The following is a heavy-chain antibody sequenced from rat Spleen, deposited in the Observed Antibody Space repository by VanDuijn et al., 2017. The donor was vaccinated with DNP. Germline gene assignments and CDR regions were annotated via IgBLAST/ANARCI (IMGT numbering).Heavy chain of an antibody. CDR3: ARHRTIMPYYYAMDA. J-gene: IGHJ4*01. CDR2: ISYNGGTP. CDR1: GFTFSDYY. Sequence: EVQLVESGGGLVQPGRSLKLSCAASGFTFSDYYMPWVRQAPAKGLAWVATISYNGGTPYYRDSVKGRFTISRDNAQSTLYLQMDSLRSEDTATYYCARHRTIMPYYYAMDAWGQGASVTVSS. D-gene: IGHD1-12*01. V-gene: IGHV5-7*01.